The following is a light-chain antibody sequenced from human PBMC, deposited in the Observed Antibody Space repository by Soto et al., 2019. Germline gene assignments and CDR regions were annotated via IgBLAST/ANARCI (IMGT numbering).Light chain of an antibody. CDR1: QSISSSY. CDR3: QQYGSSPRT. Sequence: VLTQSPGTLSLSPGERATISCRASQSISSSYLAWYQHKPGQAPRLLIYGASSRATGIPHRLSGSGSGTDFTLTISRLEPEDFAVYYCQQYGSSPRTFGQGTKVEIK. V-gene: IGKV3-20*01. J-gene: IGKJ1*01. CDR2: GAS.